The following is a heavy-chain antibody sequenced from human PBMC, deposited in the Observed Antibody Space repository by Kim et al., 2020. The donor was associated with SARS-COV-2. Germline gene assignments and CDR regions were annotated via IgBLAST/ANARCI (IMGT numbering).Heavy chain of an antibody. D-gene: IGHD3-22*01. Sequence: GGSLRLSCAASGFTVSSNYMSWVRQAPGKGLEWVSVIYSGGSTYYADSVKGRFTISRDNSKNTLYLQMNSLRAEDTAVYYCARGLVVMNEKPLDYWGQGTLVTVSS. CDR2: IYSGGST. J-gene: IGHJ4*02. V-gene: IGHV3-66*01. CDR1: GFTVSSNY. CDR3: ARGLVVMNEKPLDY.